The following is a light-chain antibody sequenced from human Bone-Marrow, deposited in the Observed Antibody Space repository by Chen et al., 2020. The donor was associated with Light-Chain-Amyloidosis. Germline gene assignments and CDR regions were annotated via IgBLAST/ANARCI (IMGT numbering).Light chain of an antibody. CDR1: SSNIRINY. CDR2: RNK. CDR3: AAWDGSLSGYV. J-gene: IGLJ1*01. Sequence: QSVLTQPPSASGTPGRRFTTSGSGASSNIRINYVYWYQHFPGAAPNRLIHRNKQRPSGVPDRLSASKSGTSACLAISGLRSEEETDYYCAAWDGSLSGYVFGTGTKVIVL. V-gene: IGLV1-47*01.